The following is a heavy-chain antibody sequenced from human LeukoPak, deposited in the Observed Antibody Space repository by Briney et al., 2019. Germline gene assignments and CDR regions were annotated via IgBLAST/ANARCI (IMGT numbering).Heavy chain of an antibody. CDR1: GGSISSYY. Sequence: SETLSLTCTVSGGSISSYYWSWIRQPPGKGLEWIGYIYYSGSTNYNPSLKSRVTISVDTSKNQFSLKLSSVTAADTAVYYCASYRIDFYCSSTSCPASAFDIWGQGTMVTVSS. J-gene: IGHJ3*02. D-gene: IGHD2-2*01. CDR3: ASYRIDFYCSSTSCPASAFDI. CDR2: IYYSGST. V-gene: IGHV4-59*12.